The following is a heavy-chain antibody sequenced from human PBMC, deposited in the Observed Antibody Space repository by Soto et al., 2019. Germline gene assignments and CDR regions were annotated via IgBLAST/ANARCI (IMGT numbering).Heavy chain of an antibody. D-gene: IGHD3-3*01. CDR1: GGSISTDGYH. CDR3: ARQGDHDFWSGTGLTEFYDMDV. V-gene: IGHV4-31*03. Sequence: PSETLSLTCTVSGGSISTDGYHRSWIRQLPVKGLEWLGYISYIGRTHYNPSLQSRVVISVDTSQNQFSLRLSSATAADTAVYYCARQGDHDFWSGTGLTEFYDMDVWGQGTTVTVSS. J-gene: IGHJ6*02. CDR2: ISYIGRT.